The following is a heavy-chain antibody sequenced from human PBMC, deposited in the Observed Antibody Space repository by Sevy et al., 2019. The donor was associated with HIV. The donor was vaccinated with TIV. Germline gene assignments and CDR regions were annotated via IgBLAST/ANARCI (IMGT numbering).Heavy chain of an antibody. D-gene: IGHD3-9*01. CDR1: GFSFSSYG. Sequence: GGSLRLSYAASGFSFSSYGMHWVRQAPGKGLEWVAFIRYDGSNKYFADSVKGRFTISRDNSKNTLYLQMNSLRAEDTAVYYCAKDRSDILTSYPPLGMDVWGQGTTVTVSS. V-gene: IGHV3-30*02. CDR3: AKDRSDILTSYPPLGMDV. J-gene: IGHJ6*02. CDR2: IRYDGSNK.